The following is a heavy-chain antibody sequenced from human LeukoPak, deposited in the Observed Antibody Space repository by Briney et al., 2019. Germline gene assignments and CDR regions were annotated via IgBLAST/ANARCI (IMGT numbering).Heavy chain of an antibody. D-gene: IGHD3-22*01. V-gene: IGHV4-31*03. J-gene: IGHJ4*02. Sequence: SETLSLTCTVSGGSISSGGYYWSWIRQHPGKGLEWIGYTYYSGSTYYNPSLKSRVTISVDTSKNQFSLRLSSVTAADTAVYYCARSNYYDSSGYYRNDYWGQGTLVTVSS. CDR2: TYYSGST. CDR3: ARSNYYDSSGYYRNDY. CDR1: GGSISSGGYY.